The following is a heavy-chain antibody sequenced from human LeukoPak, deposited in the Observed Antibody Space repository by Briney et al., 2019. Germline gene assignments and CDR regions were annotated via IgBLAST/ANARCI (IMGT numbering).Heavy chain of an antibody. CDR1: GFTFSSYG. D-gene: IGHD3-22*01. CDR3: AKDHSVDYDSSGSDYYFDY. CDR2: IWYDGSNK. J-gene: IGHJ4*02. Sequence: PGRSLRLSCAASGFTFSSYGMHWVRQAPGKGLGWVAVIWYDGSNKYYADSVKGRFNLSRDNSKNTLYLQMNSLRAEDTAVYYCAKDHSVDYDSSGSDYYFDYWGQGTLVTVSS. V-gene: IGHV3-33*06.